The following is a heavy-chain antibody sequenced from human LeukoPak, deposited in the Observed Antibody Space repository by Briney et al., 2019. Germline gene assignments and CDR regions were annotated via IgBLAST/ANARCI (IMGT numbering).Heavy chain of an antibody. J-gene: IGHJ4*02. V-gene: IGHV3-23*01. CDR1: GFTFSSHW. D-gene: IGHD2-15*01. CDR3: AKVGYCTGDRCYGGSDY. CDR2: ISGGGDST. Sequence: PGGSLRLSCAASGFTFSSHWMTWVRQAPGKGLEWVSVISGGGDSTYYADSVKGRFTISRDNSKNTLYLQMNSLRAEDTAVYYCAKVGYCTGDRCYGGSDYWGQGALVTVSS.